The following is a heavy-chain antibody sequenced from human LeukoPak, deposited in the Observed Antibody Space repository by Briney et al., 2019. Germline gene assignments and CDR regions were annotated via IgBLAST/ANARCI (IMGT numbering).Heavy chain of an antibody. CDR2: INSDGTNT. Sequence: PGGSLRLSCAASGFTFSSYWMHWVRQAPGKGLVWVSRINSDGTNTNYADFAKGRFTISRDNAKNTLYLQMDSLRAEDTAVYYCANSPGSPNYWGQGTLVTVSS. CDR1: GFTFSSYW. D-gene: IGHD1-1*01. CDR3: ANSPGSPNY. V-gene: IGHV3-74*01. J-gene: IGHJ4*02.